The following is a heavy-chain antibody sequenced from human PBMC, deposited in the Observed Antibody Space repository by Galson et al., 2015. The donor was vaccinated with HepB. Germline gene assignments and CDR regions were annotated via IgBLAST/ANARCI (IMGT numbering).Heavy chain of an antibody. CDR3: ARGDYYDSSGYYYDPAFDI. Sequence: SVKVSCKASGGTFSSYAISWARQAPGQGLEWMGGIIPIFGTANYAQKFQGRVTITADESTSTAYMELSSLRSEDTAVYYCARGDYYDSSGYYYDPAFDIWGQGTMVTVSS. D-gene: IGHD3-22*01. J-gene: IGHJ3*02. CDR2: IIPIFGTA. V-gene: IGHV1-69*13. CDR1: GGTFSSYA.